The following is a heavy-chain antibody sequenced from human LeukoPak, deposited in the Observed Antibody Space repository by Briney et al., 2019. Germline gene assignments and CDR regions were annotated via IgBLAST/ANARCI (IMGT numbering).Heavy chain of an antibody. Sequence: GTSVKVSCKASVFSFTSSAVRWVRQDRGQRLEWIGWIVVGSGNTNYAQKFQERVTITRDMSTSTAYMELSSLRSEDTAVYYCAAERGRGMDVWGQGTTVTVSS. CDR2: IVVGSGNT. J-gene: IGHJ6*02. V-gene: IGHV1-58*01. CDR1: VFSFTSSA. CDR3: AAERGRGMDV.